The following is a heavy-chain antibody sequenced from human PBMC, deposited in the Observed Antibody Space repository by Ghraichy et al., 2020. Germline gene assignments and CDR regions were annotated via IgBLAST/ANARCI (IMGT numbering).Heavy chain of an antibody. CDR3: ARRGKRVTVAGNWFDP. Sequence: GESLNISCKGSGYSFTNYWIGWVRQMPGKGLEWMGIIYPVDSDTRYSPSFQGQVTISADKSINTAYLQWSSLKASDTAMYYCARRGKRVTVAGNWFDPWGQGTLVTVSS. CDR1: GYSFTNYW. CDR2: IYPVDSDT. J-gene: IGHJ5*02. D-gene: IGHD6-19*01. V-gene: IGHV5-51*01.